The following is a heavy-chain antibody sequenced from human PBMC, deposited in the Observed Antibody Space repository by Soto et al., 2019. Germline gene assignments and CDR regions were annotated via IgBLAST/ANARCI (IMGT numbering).Heavy chain of an antibody. V-gene: IGHV3-9*01. CDR2: MSCNNDNI. J-gene: IGHJ4*02. CDR3: MKGLGFSGCWYRGLDY. CDR1: GFMFDDYA. Sequence: EVQLVESGGGLVQPGGSLRLSCAASGFMFDDYAMHWVRLAPGKGLEWVSGMSCNNDNIGYADSVKGRFTISRDTPRNSLYLQMNSLTNEATPLYYWMKGLGFSGCWYRGLDYWGQGT. D-gene: IGHD6-19*01.